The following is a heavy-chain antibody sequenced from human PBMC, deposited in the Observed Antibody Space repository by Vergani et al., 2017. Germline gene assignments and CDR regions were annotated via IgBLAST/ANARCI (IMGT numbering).Heavy chain of an antibody. J-gene: IGHJ4*02. D-gene: IGHD5-24*01. CDR1: GGSLSSGDYY. CDR2: IYYSGST. CDR3: ARDSLAIRDGYNWNS. V-gene: IGHV4-30-4*01. Sequence: QVQLQESGPGLVKPSGTLSLTCTVSGGSLSSGDYYWSWIRQPPGKGLEWIGYIYYSGSTYYNPSLKSRVTISVDTSKNQFSLKLSSVTAADTAVYYCARDSLAIRDGYNWNSWGQGTLVTVSS.